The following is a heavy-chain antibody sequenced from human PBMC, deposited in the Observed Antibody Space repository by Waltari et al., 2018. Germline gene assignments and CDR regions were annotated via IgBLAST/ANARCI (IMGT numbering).Heavy chain of an antibody. J-gene: IGHJ4*02. V-gene: IGHV3-23*01. CDR3: AKGSRGYTNYFFDS. Sequence: EVQLLESAGGLVQPGEALRLPCAASGFSFMGFAMTWVRRVPGGGLEGGASISGMCATPFYADSVKGRFTIVRDNSRDTVYLQMNSLRVDDSAVYYCAKGSRGYTNYFFDSWGQGTLVSVSS. D-gene: IGHD3-16*02. CDR1: GFSFMGFA. CDR2: ISGMCATP.